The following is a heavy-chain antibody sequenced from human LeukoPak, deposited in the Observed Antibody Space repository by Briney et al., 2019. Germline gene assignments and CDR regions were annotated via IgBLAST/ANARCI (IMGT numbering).Heavy chain of an antibody. V-gene: IGHV3-23*01. Sequence: GGSLRLSCAASGFTFISYAMSWVRQAPAKGLAWVSAISGSGGNTYYADSVKGRFTISRDNSKNTLYLQMNSLRAEDTAVYYCAKGQGPRALYGDYLFDYWGQGTLVTVSS. CDR2: ISGSGGNT. CDR3: AKGQGPRALYGDYLFDY. J-gene: IGHJ4*02. CDR1: GFTFISYA. D-gene: IGHD4-17*01.